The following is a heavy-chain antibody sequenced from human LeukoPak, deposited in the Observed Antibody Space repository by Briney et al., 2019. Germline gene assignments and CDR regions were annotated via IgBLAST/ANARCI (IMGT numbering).Heavy chain of an antibody. CDR2: IKQDGSEE. D-gene: IGHD2-8*02. J-gene: IGHJ4*02. Sequence: GGSLRLSCAASGFTFSGYWMNWVRQAPGKGLEWVANIKQDGSEEYYVDSVKGRFTISRDNAKNSLYLQMNSLRAEDTAVYYCASKGCTGGNCKHYFDYWGQGTLVTVAS. CDR1: GFTFSGYW. V-gene: IGHV3-7*03. CDR3: ASKGCTGGNCKHYFDY.